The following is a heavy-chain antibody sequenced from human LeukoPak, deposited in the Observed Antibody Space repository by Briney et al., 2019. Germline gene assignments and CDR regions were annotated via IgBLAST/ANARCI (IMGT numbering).Heavy chain of an antibody. CDR3: ARGYCSSTSRYKGFDP. D-gene: IGHD2-2*02. V-gene: IGHV1-18*01. Sequence: ASVKVSCKASGYTFTSYGISWVRQAPGQGLEWMGWISAYNGNTNYAQKLQGRVTMTTDTSTSTAYMELRSLRSDDTAVYYCARGYCSSTSRYKGFDPWGQGTLVTVSS. CDR2: ISAYNGNT. J-gene: IGHJ5*02. CDR1: GYTFTSYG.